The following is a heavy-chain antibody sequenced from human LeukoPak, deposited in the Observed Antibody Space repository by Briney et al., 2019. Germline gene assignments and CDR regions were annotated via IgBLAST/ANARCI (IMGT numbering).Heavy chain of an antibody. D-gene: IGHD6-6*01. J-gene: IGHJ6*02. CDR1: GYTFTSYY. V-gene: IGHV1-46*01. Sequence: ASVEVSCKASGYTFTSYYMHWVRQAPGQGLEWMGIINPSGGSTSYAQKFQGRVTMTRGTSTSTVYMELSSLRSEDTAVYYCARDTPLRAARPQSSLWGMDVWGQGTTVTVSS. CDR3: ARDTPLRAARPQSSLWGMDV. CDR2: INPSGGST.